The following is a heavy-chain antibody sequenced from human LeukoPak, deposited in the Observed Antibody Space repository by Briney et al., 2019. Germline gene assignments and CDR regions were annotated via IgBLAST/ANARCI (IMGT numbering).Heavy chain of an antibody. D-gene: IGHD6-13*01. J-gene: IGHJ4*02. CDR1: GFTFDDYG. Sequence: PGGSLRLSCAASGFTFDDYGMNWVRQAPGKGLEWVSSISSSSSYIYYADSVKGRFTISRDNAKNSLYLQMNSLRAEDTAVYYCARDWAAAGTSMDFDYWGQGTLVTVSS. CDR2: ISSSSSYI. CDR3: ARDWAAAGTSMDFDY. V-gene: IGHV3-21*01.